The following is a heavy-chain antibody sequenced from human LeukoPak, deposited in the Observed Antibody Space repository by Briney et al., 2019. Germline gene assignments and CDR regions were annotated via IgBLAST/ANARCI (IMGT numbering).Heavy chain of an antibody. CDR2: INHSRST. CDR3: ARGGGSSSWYPRYWFDP. D-gene: IGHD6-13*01. Sequence: SETLSLTCAVYGGSFSGYYWSWIRQPPGKGLEWIGEINHSRSTNYNPSLKSRVTISVDTSKNQFSLKLSSVTAADTAVYYCARGGGSSSWYPRYWFDPWGQGTQVTVSS. V-gene: IGHV4-34*01. CDR1: GGSFSGYY. J-gene: IGHJ5*02.